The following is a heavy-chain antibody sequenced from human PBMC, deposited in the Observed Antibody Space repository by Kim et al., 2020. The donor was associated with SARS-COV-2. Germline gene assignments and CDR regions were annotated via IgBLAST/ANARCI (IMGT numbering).Heavy chain of an antibody. CDR2: IADYGTLT. Sequence: WGSLRLSCAASGFTLSSFWMHWVRQFPGKGLEWFSRIADYGTLTNYADSVEGRITISRDTATNTGYLQMNSLTIDDTGVYFCGRDLRGIFNSWGQGTRVTVSS. J-gene: IGHJ5*02. CDR1: GFTLSSFW. CDR3: GRDLRGIFNS. V-gene: IGHV3-74*01.